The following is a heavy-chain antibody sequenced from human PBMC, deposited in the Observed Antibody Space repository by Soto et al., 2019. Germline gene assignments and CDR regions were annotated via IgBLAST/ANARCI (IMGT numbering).Heavy chain of an antibody. J-gene: IGHJ4*02. CDR2: IYYSGGT. D-gene: IGHD6-6*01. CDR3: ARHSRQLVGGYFDY. Sequence: SETLSLTCTVSGGSISSSSYYWGWIRQPPGKGLERIGSIYYSGGTYYNPSLKSRVTISVDTSKNQFSLKLSSVTAADTAVYYCARHSRQLVGGYFDYWGQGTLVTVSS. CDR1: GGSISSSSYY. V-gene: IGHV4-39*01.